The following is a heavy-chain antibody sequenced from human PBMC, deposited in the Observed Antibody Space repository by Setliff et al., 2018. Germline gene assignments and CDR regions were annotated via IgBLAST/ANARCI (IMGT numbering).Heavy chain of an antibody. J-gene: IGHJ4*02. Sequence: HPGGSLRLSCSASGFTFSSLWMAWVRQAPGKGLEWVANINQRGSGKFYVDSVKGRFTISRDNAKNSLSLQMNSLRAEDTAIYYCAKVLAIFGVVTDIGFYFDYWGQGSLVTVSS. CDR1: GFTFSSLW. CDR2: INQRGSGK. CDR3: AKVLAIFGVVTDIGFYFDY. V-gene: IGHV3-7*03. D-gene: IGHD3-3*01.